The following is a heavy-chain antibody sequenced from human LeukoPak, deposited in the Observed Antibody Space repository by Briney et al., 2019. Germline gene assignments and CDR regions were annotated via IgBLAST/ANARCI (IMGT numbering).Heavy chain of an antibody. V-gene: IGHV1-46*01. Sequence: GASVKVSCKASGYTFISYYLHWVRQAPGQGLEWMGRIDSSSGGTIYAQKFQGRLVMSRVTSTNTVYMDLSGLTSDDTAVYYCARDSASGTYYPFDPWGQGTLVSVSS. CDR2: IDSSSGGT. CDR3: ARDSASGTYYPFDP. CDR1: GYTFISYY. D-gene: IGHD3-10*01. J-gene: IGHJ5*02.